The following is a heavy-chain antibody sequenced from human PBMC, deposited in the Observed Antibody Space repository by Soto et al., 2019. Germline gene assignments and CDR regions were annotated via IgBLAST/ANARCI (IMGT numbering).Heavy chain of an antibody. CDR2: IVVGSGNT. Sequence: QMQLVQSGPEVKKPGTSVKVSCKASGFTFTSSAVQWVRQARGQRLEWIGWIVVGSGNTNYAQKFQERVTITRDMSTSTAYMELSSLRSEDTAVYYCAAGRYNGNYGGYYYGMDVWGQGTTVTVSS. CDR3: AAGRYNGNYGGYYYGMDV. J-gene: IGHJ6*02. V-gene: IGHV1-58*01. CDR1: GFTFTSSA. D-gene: IGHD1-7*01.